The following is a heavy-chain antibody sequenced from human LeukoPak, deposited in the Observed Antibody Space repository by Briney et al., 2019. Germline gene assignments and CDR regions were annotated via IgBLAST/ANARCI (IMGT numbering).Heavy chain of an antibody. CDR2: INEDGSDI. CDR3: ARHGQSSFDF. D-gene: IGHD4-17*01. J-gene: IGHJ4*02. CDR1: GFVFSSRW. V-gene: IGHV3-7*03. Sequence: GGSLRLSCAASGFVFSSRWMGWVRQAPGEGLEWVANINEDGSDIYYVDSVRGRFTISRDNARSSLFLQMYSLRVEDTALYYCARHGQSSFDFWGQGVMVTVSS.